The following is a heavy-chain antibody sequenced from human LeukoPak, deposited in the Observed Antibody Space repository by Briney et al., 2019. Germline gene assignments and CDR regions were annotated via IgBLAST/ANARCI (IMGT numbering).Heavy chain of an antibody. D-gene: IGHD2-15*01. J-gene: IGHJ4*02. CDR2: IISIFGTA. Sequence: ASVKVSCKASGGTLSSYAISWVRQAPGQGLEWMGGIISIFGTANYAQKFQGRVTITADESTSTAYMELSSLRSEDTAVYYCAGSVAAKDYWGQGTLVTVSS. CDR1: GGTLSSYA. V-gene: IGHV1-69*13. CDR3: AGSVAAKDY.